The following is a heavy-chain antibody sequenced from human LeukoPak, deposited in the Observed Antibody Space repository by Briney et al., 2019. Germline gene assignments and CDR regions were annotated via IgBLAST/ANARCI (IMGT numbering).Heavy chain of an antibody. CDR1: GFIFSSYG. J-gene: IGHJ4*02. Sequence: GGSLRLSCAASGFIFSSYGMHWVRQAPGKGLEWVAFMRYDGIIKYYADSVKGRFTISRDNSKNTLYLQMNSLRAEDTAVYFCASKVYQWSFNYWGQGTLVIVSS. D-gene: IGHD2-8*01. V-gene: IGHV3-30*02. CDR3: ASKVYQWSFNY. CDR2: MRYDGIIK.